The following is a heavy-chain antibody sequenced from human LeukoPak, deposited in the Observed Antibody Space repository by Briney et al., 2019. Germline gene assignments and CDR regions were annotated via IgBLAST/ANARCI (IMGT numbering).Heavy chain of an antibody. CDR2: ISYDGSNK. J-gene: IGHJ4*02. CDR3: AKDGDGGGSCLDY. CDR1: GFTFSSYG. Sequence: GRSLRLSCAASGFTFSSYGMHWVRQAPGKGLEWVAVISYDGSNKYYADSVKGRFTISRDNSKNTLYLQMNSLRAEDTAVYYCAKDGDGGGSCLDYWGQGTLVTVSS. V-gene: IGHV3-30*18. D-gene: IGHD2-15*01.